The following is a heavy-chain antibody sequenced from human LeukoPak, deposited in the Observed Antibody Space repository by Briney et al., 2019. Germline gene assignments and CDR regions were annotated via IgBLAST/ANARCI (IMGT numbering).Heavy chain of an antibody. D-gene: IGHD2-2*01. V-gene: IGHV1-18*01. J-gene: IGHJ6*03. CDR2: ISAYNGNT. CDR3: ARDIVVVPAAYYYYYYMDV. CDR1: GYTFSSYG. Sequence: ASVKVSCKAFGYTFSSYGISWVRQAPGQGLEWMGWISAYNGNTNYAQKLQGRVTMTTDTSTSTAYMELRSLRSDDTAVYYCARDIVVVPAAYYYYYYMDVWGKGTTVTISS.